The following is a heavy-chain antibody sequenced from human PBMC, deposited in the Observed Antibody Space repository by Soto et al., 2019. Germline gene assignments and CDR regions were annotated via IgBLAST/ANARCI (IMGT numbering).Heavy chain of an antibody. V-gene: IGHV1-69*01. CDR1: GGTFSNYG. Sequence: QGKLVQSGTEVKRPGSSVKVSCKASGGTFSNYGLSWVRQAPGHGLQWMGGIIPLFGTLHNAREFQDRVTITADQSTGTASMDLRSLTYDDTAVYFCATTPFNMASAGSYYFDSWVQGILVTVSS. CDR3: ATTPFNMASAGSYYFDS. D-gene: IGHD6-13*01. CDR2: IIPLFGTL. J-gene: IGHJ4*02.